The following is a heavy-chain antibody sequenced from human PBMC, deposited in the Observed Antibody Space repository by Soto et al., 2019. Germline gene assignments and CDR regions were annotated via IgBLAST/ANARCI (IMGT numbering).Heavy chain of an antibody. CDR2: IYYSGST. V-gene: IGHV4-39*01. D-gene: IGHD1-26*01. CDR1: GGSISSSSYY. CDR3: ARQGWELRWDDAFGI. J-gene: IGHJ3*02. Sequence: SETLSLTCTVSGGSISSSSYYWGWIRQPPGKGLEWIGSIYYSGSTYYNPSLKSRVTISVDTSKNQFSLKLSSVTAADTAVYYCARQGWELRWDDAFGIWGQGTMVTVSS.